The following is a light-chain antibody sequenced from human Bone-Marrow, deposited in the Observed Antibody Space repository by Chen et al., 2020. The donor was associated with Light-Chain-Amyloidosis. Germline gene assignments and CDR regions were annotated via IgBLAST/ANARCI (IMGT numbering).Light chain of an antibody. J-gene: IGKJ4*01. CDR3: MQALQTPLT. Sequence: DIVLTQSPLALPVTPGEPASISCRSSQSLLHSNGHTYLDWYLQKPGQSPQVLSYLGSERDSGVPDRFSGSGSGTDFTLKISRVEAEDVGVYYCMQALQTPLTFGGGTKVEIK. V-gene: IGKV2-28*01. CDR2: LGS. CDR1: QSLLHSNGHTY.